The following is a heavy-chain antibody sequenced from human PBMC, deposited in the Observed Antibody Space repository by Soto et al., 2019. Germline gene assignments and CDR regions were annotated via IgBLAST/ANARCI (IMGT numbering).Heavy chain of an antibody. D-gene: IGHD4-17*01. CDR1: GGSISSGDYY. Sequence: SETLSLTCTVSGGSISSGDYYWSWIRQPPGKGLEWIGYIYYSGSTYYNPSLKSRVTISVDTSKNQFSLKLSSVTAADTAAYYCASHDYAHYGIDVWGQGTTVTVSS. J-gene: IGHJ6*02. CDR2: IYYSGST. V-gene: IGHV4-30-4*01. CDR3: ASHDYAHYGIDV.